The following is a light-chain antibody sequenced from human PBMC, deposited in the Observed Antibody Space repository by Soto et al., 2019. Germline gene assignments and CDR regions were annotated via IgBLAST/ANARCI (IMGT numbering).Light chain of an antibody. Sequence: QSALTQPRSVSGSPGQSVTISCTGTSSDVGGYNYVSWYQQHPGKAPKLMICDVSKRPSGVHDRFSGSKSGNTASLTIAGLQAEDESHYYCCSYAGSYTSYVFGTGTK. V-gene: IGLV2-11*01. CDR1: SSDVGGYNY. CDR2: DVS. CDR3: CSYAGSYTSYV. J-gene: IGLJ1*01.